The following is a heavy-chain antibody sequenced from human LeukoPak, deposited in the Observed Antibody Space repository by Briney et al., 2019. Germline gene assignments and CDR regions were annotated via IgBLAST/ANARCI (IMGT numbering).Heavy chain of an antibody. CDR2: ISASGGTT. CDR3: AREFGVVVVAATNYYYYGMDV. Sequence: GGSLRLSCAASGFTFSTCAMTWVRQAPGKGLEWVSGISASGGTTYFAASVKGRFTISRDNSKNTLYIQMHSLRAEDTAVYYCAREFGVVVVAATNYYYYGMDVWGQGTTVTVSS. J-gene: IGHJ6*02. V-gene: IGHV3-23*01. D-gene: IGHD2-15*01. CDR1: GFTFSTCA.